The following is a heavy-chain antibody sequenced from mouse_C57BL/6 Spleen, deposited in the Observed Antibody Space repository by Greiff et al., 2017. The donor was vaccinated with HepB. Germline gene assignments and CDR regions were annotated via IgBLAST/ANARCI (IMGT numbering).Heavy chain of an antibody. V-gene: IGHV1-59*01. J-gene: IGHJ2*01. Sequence: QVQLQQPGAELVRPGTSVKLSCKASGYTFTSYWMHWVKQRPGQGLEWIGVIDPSDSYTNYNQKFKGKATLTVDTSSSTAYMQLSSLTSEDSAVYYCARARSNYGYWGQGTTLTVSS. CDR3: ARARSNYGY. CDR1: GYTFTSYW. D-gene: IGHD2-5*01. CDR2: IDPSDSYT.